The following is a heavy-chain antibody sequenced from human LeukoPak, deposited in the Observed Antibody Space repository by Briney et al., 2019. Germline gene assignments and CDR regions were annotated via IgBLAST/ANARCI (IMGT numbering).Heavy chain of an antibody. Sequence: GESLRLSCAASGFTFSSYSMNWVRQAPGKGLEWVSSISSSSSYIYYADSVKGRFTISRDNAKNSLYLQMNSLRAEDTAVYYCARADGHWFDPWGQGTLVTVSS. V-gene: IGHV3-21*01. CDR2: ISSSSSYI. CDR1: GFTFSSYS. D-gene: IGHD5-24*01. CDR3: ARADGHWFDP. J-gene: IGHJ5*02.